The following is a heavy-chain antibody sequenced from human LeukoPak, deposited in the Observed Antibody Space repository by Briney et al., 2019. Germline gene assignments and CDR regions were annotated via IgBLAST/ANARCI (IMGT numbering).Heavy chain of an antibody. CDR1: GYTFTGSY. D-gene: IGHD2-2*01. Sequence: GSVTVSCKTSGYTFTGSYLHWVRQVPGQGVEGMGWTNPSTGGTKSAQPFEGRVTMTRETSNTTGYLELRSLRLDDTATYYCARGGAFCSITTCHEFDHWGQGTLVIVSS. CDR2: TNPSTGGT. J-gene: IGHJ4*02. V-gene: IGHV1-2*02. CDR3: ARGGAFCSITTCHEFDH.